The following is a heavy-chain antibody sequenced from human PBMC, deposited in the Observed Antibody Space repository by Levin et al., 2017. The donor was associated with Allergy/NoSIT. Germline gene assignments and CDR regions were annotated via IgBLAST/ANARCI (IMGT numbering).Heavy chain of an antibody. CDR1: NYSGKSFFY. J-gene: IGHJ4*02. Sequence: MSSETLSLTCAASNYSGKSFFYWGWIRQSPTKGLEWIASIFQSGRAYYAPSLKSRLTISTDTAKSHLSLKLRSVTAADTATYYCARDGRWGQGILVTVSS. D-gene: IGHD2-15*01. CDR2: IFQSGRA. CDR3: ARDGR. V-gene: IGHV4-38-2*02.